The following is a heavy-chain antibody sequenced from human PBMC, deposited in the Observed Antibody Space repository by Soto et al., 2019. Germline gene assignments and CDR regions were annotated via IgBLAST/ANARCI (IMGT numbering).Heavy chain of an antibody. CDR2: IIPIFGTA. CDR1: GGTFSSYA. CDR3: ARDMSSIVGASPYRVSFDY. D-gene: IGHD1-26*01. J-gene: IGHJ4*02. V-gene: IGHV1-69*13. Sequence: SVKVSCKASGGTFSSYAISWVRQAPGQGLEWMGGIIPIFGTANYAQKFQGRVTITADESTSTAYMELSSLRSEDTAVYYCARDMSSIVGASPYRVSFDYWGQGTLVTVSS.